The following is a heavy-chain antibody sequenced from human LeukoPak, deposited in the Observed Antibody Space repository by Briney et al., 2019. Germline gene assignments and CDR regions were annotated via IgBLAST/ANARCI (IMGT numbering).Heavy chain of an antibody. CDR3: ARGRGVAAAGMYNWFDP. CDR1: GGSISSYY. CDR2: IYYSGST. Sequence: SETLSLTCTVSGGSISSYYWSWIRQPPGKGLEWIGYIYYSGSTNYNPSLKSRVTISVDTSKYQFSLKLSSVTAADTAVYYCARGRGVAAAGMYNWFDPWGQGTLVTVSS. V-gene: IGHV4-59*01. J-gene: IGHJ5*02. D-gene: IGHD6-13*01.